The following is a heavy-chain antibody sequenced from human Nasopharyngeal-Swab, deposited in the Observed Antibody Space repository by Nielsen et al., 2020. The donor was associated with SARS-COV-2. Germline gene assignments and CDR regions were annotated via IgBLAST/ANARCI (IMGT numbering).Heavy chain of an antibody. CDR1: GFTFSSYV. J-gene: IGHJ4*02. CDR2: IRGSGGGT. CDR3: AKTNDRHSSSYYFDY. D-gene: IGHD6-6*01. Sequence: GGSLRLSCAASGFTFSSYVMSWVRQVPGKGLEWVSAIRGSGGGTYSADSVKGRFTISRDSSKNTLYLQMNSLRAEDTAVYYCAKTNDRHSSSYYFDYWGQGALVTVSS. V-gene: IGHV3-23*01.